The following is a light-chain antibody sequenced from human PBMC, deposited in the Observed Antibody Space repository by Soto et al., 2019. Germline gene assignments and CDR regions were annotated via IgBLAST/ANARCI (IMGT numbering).Light chain of an antibody. CDR2: EGS. Sequence: QSALTQPASVSGSPGQSITISCTGTSSDVGGYNLVSWYQQHPGKAPKLMIYEGSKRPSGVSDRFSGSKSGNTASLTISGLQAEDEADYYCCSYAGSGTPYVFGNGTKATVL. V-gene: IGLV2-23*01. J-gene: IGLJ1*01. CDR1: SSDVGGYNL. CDR3: CSYAGSGTPYV.